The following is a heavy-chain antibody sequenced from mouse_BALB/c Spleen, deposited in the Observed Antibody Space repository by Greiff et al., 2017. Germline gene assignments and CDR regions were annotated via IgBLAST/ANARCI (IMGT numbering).Heavy chain of an antibody. J-gene: IGHJ1*01. D-gene: IGHD1-1*01. Sequence: EVKLMESGGGLVQPGGSRKLSCAASGFTFSSFGMHWVRQAPEKGLEWVAYISSGSSTIYYADTVKGRFTISRDNPKNTLFLQMTSLRSEDTAMYYCARSLYYYGSSYWYFDVWGAGTTVTVSS. V-gene: IGHV5-17*02. CDR3: ARSLYYYGSSYWYFDV. CDR2: ISSGSSTI. CDR1: GFTFSSFG.